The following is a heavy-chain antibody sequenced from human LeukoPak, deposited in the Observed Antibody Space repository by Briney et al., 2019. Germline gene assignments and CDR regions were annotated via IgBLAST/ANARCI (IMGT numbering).Heavy chain of an antibody. CDR1: GGSINTPNYY. CDR3: ATARTKGSSWSRFDY. J-gene: IGHJ4*02. V-gene: IGHV4-61*01. Sequence: SETLSLTCTVSGGSINTPNYYWSWIRQPPGKGLEWIGYIYYSGSTNYNPSLKSRVTISVDTSKNQFSLKLTSMTAADTAMYYCATARTKGSSWSRFDYWGQGTLVTVSS. D-gene: IGHD6-13*01. CDR2: IYYSGST.